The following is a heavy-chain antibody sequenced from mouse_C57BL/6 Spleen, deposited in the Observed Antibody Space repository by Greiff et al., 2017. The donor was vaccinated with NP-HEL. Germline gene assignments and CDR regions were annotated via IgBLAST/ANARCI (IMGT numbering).Heavy chain of an antibody. CDR1: GYTFTSYW. CDR3: TRVNYGNYEGYFDV. CDR2: IYPGNSDT. Sequence: VQLQQSGTVLARPGASVKMSCKTSGYTFTSYWMHWVKQRPGQGLEWIGAIYPGNSDTSYNQKFKGKAKLTAVTSASTAYMELSSLTNEDSAVYYCTRVNYGNYEGYFDVWGTGTTVTVSS. D-gene: IGHD2-1*01. V-gene: IGHV1-5*01. J-gene: IGHJ1*03.